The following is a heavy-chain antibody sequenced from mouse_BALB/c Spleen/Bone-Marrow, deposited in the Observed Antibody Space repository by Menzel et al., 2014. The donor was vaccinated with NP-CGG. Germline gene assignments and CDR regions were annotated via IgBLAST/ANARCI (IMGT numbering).Heavy chain of an antibody. Sequence: VNLVESGPELVKPGASVTISCKASGYNFTSYYIHWVKQRPGQGLEWIGWIYPGNVNTKYNEKFKGKATLTADKSSTTTYMQLSSLTSEDSAVYFCARSGGAAMDYWGQGTSVTVSS. CDR2: IYPGNVNT. D-gene: IGHD3-1*01. V-gene: IGHV1S56*01. CDR1: GYNFTSYY. J-gene: IGHJ4*01. CDR3: ARSGGAAMDY.